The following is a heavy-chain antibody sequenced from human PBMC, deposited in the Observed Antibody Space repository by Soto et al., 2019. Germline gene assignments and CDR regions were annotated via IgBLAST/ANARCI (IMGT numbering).Heavy chain of an antibody. J-gene: IGHJ4*02. CDR3: ARIGRLRWGDY. V-gene: IGHV3-23*01. CDR2: ISGSGGST. D-gene: IGHD4-17*01. Sequence: GGSLRLSCAVSGFTFSSLAMTWVRQAPGEGLEWVSEISGSGGSTYYADSVKGRFTISRDNSKNTLYLQMNSLRAEDTAVYHCARIGRLRWGDYWGQGT. CDR1: GFTFSSLA.